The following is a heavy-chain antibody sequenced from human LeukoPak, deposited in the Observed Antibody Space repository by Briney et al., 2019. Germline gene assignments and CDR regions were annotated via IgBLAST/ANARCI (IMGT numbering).Heavy chain of an antibody. D-gene: IGHD3-3*01. J-gene: IGHJ4*02. CDR3: AREGYYDFWSGYYLDY. CDR2: ISSSSSTI. Sequence: GGSLRLSCAASGFTFSSYNMNWVRQAPGKGLEWVSYISSSSSTIYYADSVKGRFTISRDNAKNSLYLQMNSLRAEDTAVYSCAREGYYDFWSGYYLDYWGQGTLVTVSS. CDR1: GFTFSSYN. V-gene: IGHV3-48*01.